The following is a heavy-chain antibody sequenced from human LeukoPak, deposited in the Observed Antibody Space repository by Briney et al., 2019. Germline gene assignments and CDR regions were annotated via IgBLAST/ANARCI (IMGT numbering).Heavy chain of an antibody. J-gene: IGHJ4*02. D-gene: IGHD6-19*01. Sequence: PGGSLRLSCAASEFTFSSYWMSWVRQAPGKGLEWVANIKQDGSEKYYVDSVKGRFTISRDNAKNSLYLQMNSLRAEDTAVYYCARVMYSSGWSFDYWGQGTLVTVSS. V-gene: IGHV3-7*01. CDR3: ARVMYSSGWSFDY. CDR2: IKQDGSEK. CDR1: EFTFSSYW.